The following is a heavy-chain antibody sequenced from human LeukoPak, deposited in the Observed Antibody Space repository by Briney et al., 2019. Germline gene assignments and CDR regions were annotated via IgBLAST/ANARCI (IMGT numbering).Heavy chain of an antibody. J-gene: IGHJ4*02. V-gene: IGHV1-2*02. CDR2: INPNTGGT. CDR1: GYTFTGYF. CDR3: ASGYYDSSGYYYGY. Sequence: GASVKVSCKASGYTFTGYFIHWVRQAPGQGLEWMGWINPNTGGTNYAQMFQGRVTMTRDTSSSTVYMDLNRLRSDDTAVYYCASGYYDSSGYYYGYWGQGTLVTVSS. D-gene: IGHD3-22*01.